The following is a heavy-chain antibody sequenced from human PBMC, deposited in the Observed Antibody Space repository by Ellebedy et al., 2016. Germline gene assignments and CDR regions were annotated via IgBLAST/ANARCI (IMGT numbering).Heavy chain of an antibody. V-gene: IGHV3-33*01. Sequence: GESLKISCAASGFTFSSYGMHWVRQAPGKGLEWVAVIWYDGSNKYYADSVKGRFTISRDNSKNTLYLQMNSLRAEDTAVYYCARATSIGDFIYYWGQGTLVTVSS. CDR2: IWYDGSNK. CDR3: ARATSIGDFIYY. CDR1: GFTFSSYG. J-gene: IGHJ4*02. D-gene: IGHD4-17*01.